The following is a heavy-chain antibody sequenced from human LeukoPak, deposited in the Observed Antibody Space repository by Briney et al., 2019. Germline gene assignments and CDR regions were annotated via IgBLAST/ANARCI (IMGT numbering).Heavy chain of an antibody. CDR2: ISGSGGST. V-gene: IGHV3-23*01. Sequence: RPGGSLRLSCAGTGFTFSSYAMSWVRQAPGKGLEWVSAISGSGGSTYYADSVKGRFTISRDNSKNTLYLQMNSLRAEDTAVYYCAKDLDVLRFLEWLPPLWFDPWGQGTLVTVSS. CDR3: AKDLDVLRFLEWLPPLWFDP. CDR1: GFTFSSYA. J-gene: IGHJ5*02. D-gene: IGHD3-3*01.